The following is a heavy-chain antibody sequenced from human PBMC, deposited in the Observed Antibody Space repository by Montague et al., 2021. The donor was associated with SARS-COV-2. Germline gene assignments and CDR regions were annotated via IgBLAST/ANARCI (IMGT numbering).Heavy chain of an antibody. CDR2: IYTGGTT. CDR1: SGSIRSGSYY. D-gene: IGHD6-13*01. Sequence: TLSLTCSVSSGSIRSGSYYWTWIRQPAGKGLEWIGRIYTGGTTHYNPSLKSRVTISLDTSKNQFSLNLNSVTAADTAAYFCARDAGGAAAGKGRYFDLWGRGTRVTVSS. J-gene: IGHJ2*01. V-gene: IGHV4-61*02. CDR3: ARDAGGAAAGKGRYFDL.